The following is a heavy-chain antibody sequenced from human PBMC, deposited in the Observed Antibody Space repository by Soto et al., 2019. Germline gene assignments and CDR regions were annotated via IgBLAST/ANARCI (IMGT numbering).Heavy chain of an antibody. V-gene: IGHV3-23*01. J-gene: IGHJ4*02. CDR3: AKGQNFDYVWGSYRRFDY. D-gene: IGHD3-16*02. Sequence: EVQLLESGGGLVQPGGSLRLSCVVSGFTFNSCAMSWVRQAPGKGPEWISSISPSGGSTYDADSVKGRFTISRDNSKNTLYLQMNSVRDDDTAVYYCAKGQNFDYVWGSYRRFDYWGQGTLVTVSS. CDR2: ISPSGGST. CDR1: GFTFNSCA.